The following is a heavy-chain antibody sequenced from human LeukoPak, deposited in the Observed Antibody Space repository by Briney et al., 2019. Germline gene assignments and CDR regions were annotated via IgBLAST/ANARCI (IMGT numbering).Heavy chain of an antibody. D-gene: IGHD3-10*01. CDR2: ISGSGGST. J-gene: IGHJ4*02. CDR1: GFTFSSYA. V-gene: IGHV3-23*01. Sequence: GGSLRLSCAASGFTFSSYAMSWVRQAPGKGLEWVSAISGSGGSTYYADSVKGRFTISRDNAKNSLYLQMNSLRDEDTAVYYCARTQVLLWFGELSYWGQGTLVTVSS. CDR3: ARTQVLLWFGELSY.